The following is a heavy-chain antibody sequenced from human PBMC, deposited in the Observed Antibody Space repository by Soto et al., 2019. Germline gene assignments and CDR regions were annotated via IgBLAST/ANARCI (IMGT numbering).Heavy chain of an antibody. Sequence: GGSLRLSCAASGFTFSDYYMSWIRQAPGKGLEWVSYISSSGSTIYYADSVKGRFTISRDNAKNSLYLQMNSLRAEDTAVYYCARGRDEYYDYVWGSYRPRVYYGIDVWGQGTTVTVSS. V-gene: IGHV3-11*01. CDR3: ARGRDEYYDYVWGSYRPRVYYGIDV. D-gene: IGHD3-16*02. J-gene: IGHJ6*02. CDR2: ISSSGSTI. CDR1: GFTFSDYY.